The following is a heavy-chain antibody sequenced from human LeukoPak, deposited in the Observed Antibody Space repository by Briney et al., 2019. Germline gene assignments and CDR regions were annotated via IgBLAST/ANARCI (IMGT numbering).Heavy chain of an antibody. CDR1: GGTFSSYA. J-gene: IGHJ4*02. V-gene: IGHV1-69*01. Sequence: SVKVSCKASGGTFSSYAISWVRQAPGQGLEWIGGIIPIFGAANYAQKFQGRVTITADESTSTAYIELSSLRSEDTAVYYCARALGYCSSTSCYPDDYWGQRTLVTVSS. D-gene: IGHD2-2*01. CDR2: IIPIFGAA. CDR3: ARALGYCSSTSCYPDDY.